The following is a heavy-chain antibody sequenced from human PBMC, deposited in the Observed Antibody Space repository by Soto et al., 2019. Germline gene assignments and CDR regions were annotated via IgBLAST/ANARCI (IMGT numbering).Heavy chain of an antibody. CDR2: ISGSGGST. V-gene: IGHV3-23*01. CDR1: GFTFSSYA. CDR3: AKQYCSGGSCYSGGTYCYGMDV. Sequence: LRLSCAASGFTFSSYAMSWVRQAPGKGLEWVSAISGSGGSTYYADSVKGRFTISRDNSKDTLYLQMNSLRAEDTAVYYCAKQYCSGGSCYSGGTYCYGMDVWGQGTTVTVSS. D-gene: IGHD2-15*01. J-gene: IGHJ6*02.